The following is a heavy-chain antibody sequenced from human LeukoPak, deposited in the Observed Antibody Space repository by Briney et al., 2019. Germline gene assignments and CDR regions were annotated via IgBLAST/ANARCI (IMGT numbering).Heavy chain of an antibody. Sequence: GGSLRLSCAASGFTFSSYWMSWVRQAPGKGLEWVANIKQDGSEKYYVDSVKGRFTISRDNAKNSLYLQMNSLRAEDTAVYYCARGARLRYFDWLPFDYWGQGTLVTVSS. J-gene: IGHJ4*02. CDR3: ARGARLRYFDWLPFDY. CDR2: IKQDGSEK. V-gene: IGHV3-7*01. CDR1: GFTFSSYW. D-gene: IGHD3-9*01.